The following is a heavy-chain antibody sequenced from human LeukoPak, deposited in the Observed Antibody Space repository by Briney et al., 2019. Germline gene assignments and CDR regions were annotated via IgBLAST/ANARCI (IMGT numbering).Heavy chain of an antibody. D-gene: IGHD5-18*01. J-gene: IGHJ4*02. CDR3: ARTKATAMVRLCADY. CDR1: GYTFTGYY. V-gene: IGHV1-2*02. CDR2: INPNSGGT. Sequence: ASVRVSCKASGYTFTGYYMHWVRQAPGQGLEWMGWINPNSGGTNYAQKFRGRVTMTRDTSISTAYMELSRLRSDDTAVYYCARTKATAMVRLCADYWGQGTLVTVSS.